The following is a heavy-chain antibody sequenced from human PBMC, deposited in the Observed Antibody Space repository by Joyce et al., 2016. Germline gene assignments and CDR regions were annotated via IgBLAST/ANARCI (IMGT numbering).Heavy chain of an antibody. Sequence: QVQLQQWGGGLLKPSETLSLTCAVYGGSFSGYYWSWIRQPPGKGLEWIGEVNHSGSTSYDESLKSRVTISVDTCKNQLSLNLTSVTAADTAVYFCARGLVVTGTRVRGYNYGYSSWGQGTLVTVSS. D-gene: IGHD5-18*01. CDR1: GGSFSGYY. J-gene: IGHJ5*02. CDR3: ARGLVVTGTRVRGYNYGYSS. V-gene: IGHV4-34*02. CDR2: VNHSGST.